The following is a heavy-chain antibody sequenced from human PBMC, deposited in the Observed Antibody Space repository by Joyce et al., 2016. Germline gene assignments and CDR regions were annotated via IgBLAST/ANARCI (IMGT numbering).Heavy chain of an antibody. J-gene: IGHJ4*02. CDR3: ARDGPKTTWDPGYYFDF. V-gene: IGHV3-30*04. CDR2: SSYDGKNT. D-gene: IGHD1-14*01. CDR1: GFTFSGHS. Sequence: QVKLVESGGGVVKPGRSLRLSCAASGFTFSGHSMHWVRQAPGKGLDWVAISSYDGKNTYYGDSMKGRFTISRDNSKNTVYLQVDSLRTEDTAVYYCARDGPKTTWDPGYYFDFWGQGTLVTVSS.